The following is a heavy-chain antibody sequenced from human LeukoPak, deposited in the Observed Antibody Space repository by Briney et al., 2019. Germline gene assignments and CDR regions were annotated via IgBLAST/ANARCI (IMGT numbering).Heavy chain of an antibody. Sequence: GGSLRLSCEASGFTLSSYSMNWVRQAPGKGLEWVSSISSSSSYIYYADSVKGRFTISRDNAKNSPYLQMNSLRAEDTAVYYCARDGGGTGSWDYWGQGTLVTVSS. CDR2: ISSSSSYI. CDR3: ARDGGGTGSWDY. V-gene: IGHV3-21*01. CDR1: GFTLSSYS. D-gene: IGHD3-10*01. J-gene: IGHJ4*02.